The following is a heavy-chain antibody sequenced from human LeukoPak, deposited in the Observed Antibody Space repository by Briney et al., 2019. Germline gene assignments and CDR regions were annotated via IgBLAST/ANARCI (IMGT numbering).Heavy chain of an antibody. V-gene: IGHV4-34*01. CDR2: INHSGST. D-gene: IGHD2-2*01. J-gene: IGHJ4*02. CDR3: ARGGVPAANDY. Sequence: SETLFLTCTVSGGSISNYYWGWIRQPPGKGLEWIGEINHSGSTNYNPSLKSRVTISVDTSKNQFSLKLSSVTAADTAVYYCARGGVPAANDYWGQGTLVTVSS. CDR1: GGSISNYY.